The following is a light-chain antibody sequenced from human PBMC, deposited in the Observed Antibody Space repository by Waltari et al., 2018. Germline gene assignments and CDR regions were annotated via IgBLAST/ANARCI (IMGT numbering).Light chain of an antibody. CDR3: AAWDDSLNGRWV. V-gene: IGLV1-44*01. CDR1: ASTSGNTV. Sequence: QSVLTPPPSASGTPGLGVTTSCSGGASTSGNTVVNLCQQVPGTAPKLLIYRSDRRPAGVPDRFSGSKSGTSASLAISGLQSEDEADYYCAAWDDSLNGRWVFGGGTKVTVL. CDR2: RSD. J-gene: IGLJ3*02.